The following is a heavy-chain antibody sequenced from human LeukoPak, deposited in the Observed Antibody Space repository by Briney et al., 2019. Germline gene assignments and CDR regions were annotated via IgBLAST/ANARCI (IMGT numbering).Heavy chain of an antibody. J-gene: IGHJ4*02. CDR3: ARDPWLGDKGTFGY. V-gene: IGHV4-39*07. CDR2: IYYSEST. D-gene: IGHD3-10*01. Sequence: SETLSLTCTVSGGSISSGSYYWGWIRQPPGKGLEWIGNIYYSESTYYNPSLKSRVTISVDTSKNQLSLKLTSVTAADTAVYYCARDPWLGDKGTFGYWGQGTLVTVSS. CDR1: GGSISSGSYY.